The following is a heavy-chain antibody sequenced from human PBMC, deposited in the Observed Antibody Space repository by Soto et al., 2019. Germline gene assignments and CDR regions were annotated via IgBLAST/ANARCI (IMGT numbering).Heavy chain of an antibody. Sequence: GGSLRLSCAASGFTFSSYAMSWVRQAPGKGLEWVSAISGIGHSTYYADSVKGRFTISRDNSKNTLYLQMNSLRAEDTAVHYCAKRIMATIGHFDSWGQGTLVTVSS. CDR1: GFTFSSYA. J-gene: IGHJ4*02. V-gene: IGHV3-23*01. D-gene: IGHD5-12*01. CDR3: AKRIMATIGHFDS. CDR2: ISGIGHST.